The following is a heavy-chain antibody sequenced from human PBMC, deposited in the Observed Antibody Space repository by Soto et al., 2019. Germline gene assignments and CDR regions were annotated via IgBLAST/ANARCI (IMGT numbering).Heavy chain of an antibody. Sequence: QVQLVHSEAEVKKPGASVKVSCKASGYTCTAYSMHWVRQAPGQGLEWVGWFNPNSGDTIYAQKFQGRVTLTRDTSIGTAYMELYSPTSDDTAVYYCAREASVVISLDYWGQGTLVTVSS. CDR2: FNPNSGDT. J-gene: IGHJ4*02. CDR1: GYTCTAYS. CDR3: AREASVVISLDY. V-gene: IGHV1-2*02. D-gene: IGHD3-22*01.